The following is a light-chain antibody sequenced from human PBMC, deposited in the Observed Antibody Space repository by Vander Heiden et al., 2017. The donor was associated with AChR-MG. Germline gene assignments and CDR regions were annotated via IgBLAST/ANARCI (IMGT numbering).Light chain of an antibody. CDR2: WAS. CDR3: QQYYNTPQT. J-gene: IGKJ1*01. CDR1: QSVLYSSNNKNY. Sequence: DIAMTQSPDSLAVSLGERATINCKSSQSVLYSSNNKNYLAWYQQKPGQPPKLLIYWASTRESGVPDRFSGSGSGTDFTLTISSLQAEDVAVYYCQQYYNTPQTFGQGTKVEIK. V-gene: IGKV4-1*01.